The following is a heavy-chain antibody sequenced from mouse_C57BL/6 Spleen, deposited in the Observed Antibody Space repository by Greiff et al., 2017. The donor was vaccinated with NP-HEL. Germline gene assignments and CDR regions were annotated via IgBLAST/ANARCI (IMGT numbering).Heavy chain of an antibody. CDR1: GYTFTSYW. D-gene: IGHD2-3*01. CDR3: ARGDGYPAWFAY. J-gene: IGHJ3*01. V-gene: IGHV1-55*01. Sequence: QVQLQHPGAELVKPGASVKMSCKASGYTFTSYWITWVKQRPGQGLEWIGDIYPGSGSTNYNEKFKSKATLTVDTSSSTAYMQLSSLTSEDSAVYYCARGDGYPAWFAYWGQGTLVTVSA. CDR2: IYPGSGST.